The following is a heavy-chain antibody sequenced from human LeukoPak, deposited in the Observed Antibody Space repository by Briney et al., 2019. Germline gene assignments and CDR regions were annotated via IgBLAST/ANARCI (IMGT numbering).Heavy chain of an antibody. CDR3: ARGSRLASAGDEDAFDI. J-gene: IGHJ3*02. Sequence: PSETLSLTCTVSGGSISSYYWSWIRKPPGKGLEWIGFIYYSGSTNYNPSLKSRVTISVDTSNNKFSLQLSSVITADTAVYYCARGSRLASAGDEDAFDIWGQGTMVTVSS. V-gene: IGHV4-59*12. D-gene: IGHD3-16*01. CDR1: GGSISSYY. CDR2: IYYSGST.